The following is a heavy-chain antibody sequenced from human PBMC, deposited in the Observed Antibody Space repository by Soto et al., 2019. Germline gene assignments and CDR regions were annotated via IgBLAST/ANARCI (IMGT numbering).Heavy chain of an antibody. D-gene: IGHD2-2*01. J-gene: IGHJ4*01. Sequence: EVQLVASGGGLIQPGGSLRLSCAASGFAVNSDYMSCVRQAPGKGLEWVSVIFGGGTTHYSDSVKGRFTIYRDNSKNTVFLQMNSLRVEDTAVYFCVRTSSYWGQGSRVIVSS. CDR2: IFGGGTT. V-gene: IGHV3-53*01. CDR3: VRTSSY. CDR1: GFAVNSDY.